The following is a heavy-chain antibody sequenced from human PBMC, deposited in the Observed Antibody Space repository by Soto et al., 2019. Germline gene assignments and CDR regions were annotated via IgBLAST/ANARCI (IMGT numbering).Heavy chain of an antibody. Sequence: QVQLVQSGAEVKKPGASVKVSCKASGYTFTSYDINWVRQATGQGLEWMGWMNPNSGNTDYAQKFQGRVTMTRNTSISTADMELSSLRSEDTAVYYCARRGYSSSWYYFYYYGMDVWGQATTVTVSS. J-gene: IGHJ6*02. CDR1: GYTFTSYD. V-gene: IGHV1-8*01. D-gene: IGHD6-13*01. CDR2: MNPNSGNT. CDR3: ARRGYSSSWYYFYYYGMDV.